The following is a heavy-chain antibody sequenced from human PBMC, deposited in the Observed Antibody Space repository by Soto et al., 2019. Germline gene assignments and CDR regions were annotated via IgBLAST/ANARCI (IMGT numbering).Heavy chain of an antibody. D-gene: IGHD2-15*01. CDR1: GFTFSSYA. CDR2: ISGSGGYT. Sequence: EVQLLESGGGLVQPGGSLRLSCAASGFTFSSYAMSWVRQAPGKGLEWVSVISGSGGYTYYADSVKGQFTISRDNSKNPLYLQMNSLRAEDTAVYYCAKWTVVVVAATRGGYFDYWGQGTLVTVSS. CDR3: AKWTVVVVAATRGGYFDY. V-gene: IGHV3-23*01. J-gene: IGHJ4*02.